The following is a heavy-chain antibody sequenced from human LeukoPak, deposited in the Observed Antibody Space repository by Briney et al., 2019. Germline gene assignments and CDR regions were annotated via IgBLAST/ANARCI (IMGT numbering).Heavy chain of an antibody. J-gene: IGHJ3*02. V-gene: IGHV3-74*01. CDR1: GFTFSTYW. Sequence: VGSLRLSCAAPGFTFSTYWMHWGRQVPGKGLVWVSRINSDGRTTGYADSVKGRFTISRDNAKNTLYLQMSSLRVEDTAVYYCGSPRTFSGRNVLDMWGQGTMVTVSS. CDR2: INSDGRTT. CDR3: GSPRTFSGRNVLDM. D-gene: IGHD3-10*02.